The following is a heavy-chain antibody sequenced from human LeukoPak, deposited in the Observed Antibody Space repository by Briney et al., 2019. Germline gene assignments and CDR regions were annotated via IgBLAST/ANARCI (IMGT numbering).Heavy chain of an antibody. CDR2: IYYSGST. Sequence: SETLSLTCTVSGGSISSYYWSWIRQPPGKGLEWIGYIYYSGSTNYNPSLKSRVTISVDTSMNQFSLKLSSVTAADTAVYYCAREGYDSSGYYYNYWGQGTLVTVSS. CDR3: AREGYDSSGYYYNY. J-gene: IGHJ4*02. D-gene: IGHD3-22*01. CDR1: GGSISSYY. V-gene: IGHV4-59*01.